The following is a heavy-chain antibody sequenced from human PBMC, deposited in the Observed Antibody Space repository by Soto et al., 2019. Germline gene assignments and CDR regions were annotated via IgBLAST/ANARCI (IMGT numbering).Heavy chain of an antibody. CDR3: ARDLGGDFDY. V-gene: IGHV4-61*01. J-gene: IGHJ4*02. Sequence: QVQLQESGPGLVKPSETLSLTCTVSGGSVSSSSYYWSWIRQPPGKGLEWIGYIYYSGSTNYNPSLKSRVTISVDTSKNQFSLKLNSVTAADTAVYYCARDLGGDFDYWCQGTLVTVSS. CDR1: GGSVSSSSYY. CDR2: IYYSGST. D-gene: IGHD1-26*01.